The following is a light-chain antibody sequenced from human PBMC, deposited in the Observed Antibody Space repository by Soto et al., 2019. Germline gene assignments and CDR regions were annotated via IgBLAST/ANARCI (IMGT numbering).Light chain of an antibody. CDR1: QSINGW. V-gene: IGKV1-39*01. Sequence: DIQLTQSPSTLSASVGDRVTITCRASQSINGWLAWYQQKPGKAPKALIYAASSLQSGVPSRFSAVGSGRDFTLTISSVQPEDFATYYCQQSYRTPTFGQGTRLEIK. CDR3: QQSYRTPT. CDR2: AAS. J-gene: IGKJ5*01.